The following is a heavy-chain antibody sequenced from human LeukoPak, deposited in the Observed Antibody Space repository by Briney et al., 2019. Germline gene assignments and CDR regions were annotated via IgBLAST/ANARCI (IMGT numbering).Heavy chain of an antibody. D-gene: IGHD3-9*01. J-gene: IGHJ4*02. CDR3: ARDSPERSKGYYDILTDYYPFDY. CDR2: IIPIFGTA. CDR1: GGTFSSYA. V-gene: IGHV1-69*01. Sequence: SVKVSCKASGGTFSSYAISWVRQAPGQGLEWMGGIIPIFGTANYAQKSQGRVTITADESTSTAYMELSSLRSEDTAVYYCARDSPERSKGYYDILTDYYPFDYWGQGTLVTVSS.